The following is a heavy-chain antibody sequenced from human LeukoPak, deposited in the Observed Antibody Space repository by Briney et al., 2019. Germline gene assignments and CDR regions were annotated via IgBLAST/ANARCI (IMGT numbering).Heavy chain of an antibody. D-gene: IGHD5-18*01. CDR3: AKDRYSYAFEYSDS. CDR1: GFTFSSYG. Sequence: GGSLRLSCAASGFTFSSYGMHWVRQAPGKGLEWVAVISHDGSKKYYADSVKGRFTISRDKSENTLYLQMNSLRVEDTAVYYCAKDRYSYAFEYSDSWGQGTLVTVSS. V-gene: IGHV3-30*18. J-gene: IGHJ4*02. CDR2: ISHDGSKK.